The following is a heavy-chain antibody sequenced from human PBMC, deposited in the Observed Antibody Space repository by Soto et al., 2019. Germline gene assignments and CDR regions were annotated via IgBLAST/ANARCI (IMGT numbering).Heavy chain of an antibody. CDR1: GGSISSSSYY. CDR2: IYYSGST. CDR3: ASRKSAVVITLFDY. D-gene: IGHD3-22*01. Sequence: QLQLQESGPGLVKPSETLSLTCTVSGGSISSSSYYWGWIRQPPGKGLEWIGSIYYSGSTYYNPSLKSRVTISVDTSKNQFSLKLSSVTAADTAVYYCASRKSAVVITLFDYWGQGTLVTVSS. V-gene: IGHV4-39*01. J-gene: IGHJ4*02.